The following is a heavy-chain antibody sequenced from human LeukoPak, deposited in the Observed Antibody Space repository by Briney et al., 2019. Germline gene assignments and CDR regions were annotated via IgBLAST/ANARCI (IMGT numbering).Heavy chain of an antibody. CDR3: ARVPLRFLEPFDY. Sequence: SETLSLTCAVYGGSFIGYYWSWIRQPPGKGLEWIGEINHSGGANYNPSLKSRVTISADTSRSQCSRKLGSVTAADTAVYYCARVPLRFLEPFDYWGQGTLVTVSP. V-gene: IGHV4-34*01. J-gene: IGHJ4*02. CDR2: INHSGGA. D-gene: IGHD3-3*01. CDR1: GGSFIGYY.